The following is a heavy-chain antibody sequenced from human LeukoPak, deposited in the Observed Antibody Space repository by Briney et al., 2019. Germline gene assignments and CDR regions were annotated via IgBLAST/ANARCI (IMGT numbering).Heavy chain of an antibody. CDR1: GYTFTSYG. V-gene: IGHV1-18*01. CDR2: ISAYNGNT. J-gene: IGHJ6*02. Sequence: ASVKVSCTASGYTFTSYGISWVRQAPGQGLEWMGCISAYNGNTNYAQKLQGRVTMTTDTSTSTAYMELRSLRSDDTAVYYCARDAPPLGDFWSGYQYYYYYYGMDVWAKGPRSPSP. D-gene: IGHD3-3*01. CDR3: ARDAPPLGDFWSGYQYYYYYYGMDV.